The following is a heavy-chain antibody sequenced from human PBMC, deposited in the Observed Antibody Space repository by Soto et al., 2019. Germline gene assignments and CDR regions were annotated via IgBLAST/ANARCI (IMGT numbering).Heavy chain of an antibody. CDR1: GFTFNAYA. CDR3: AKGITGEDFDY. D-gene: IGHD1-20*01. CDR2: ISYDGSNK. J-gene: IGHJ4*02. V-gene: IGHV3-30*18. Sequence: GGSLRLSCAASGFTFNAYAMHWVRQAPGKGLEWVAVISYDGSNKYYADSVKGRFTISRDDSKNTLYLQMNSLRAEDTALFYCAKGITGEDFDYWGQGTLVTVS.